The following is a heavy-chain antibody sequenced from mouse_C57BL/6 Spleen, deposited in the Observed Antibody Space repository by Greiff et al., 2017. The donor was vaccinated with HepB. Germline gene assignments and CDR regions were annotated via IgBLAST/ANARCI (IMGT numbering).Heavy chain of an antibody. J-gene: IGHJ3*01. CDR2: ISDGGSYT. Sequence: DVKLVESGGGLVKPGGSLKLSCAASGFTFSSYAMSWVRQTPEKRLEWVATISDGGSYTYYPDNVKGRFTISRDNAKNNLYLQMSHLKSEDTAMYYCARVYSNHEGFAYWGQGTLVTVSA. D-gene: IGHD2-5*01. CDR1: GFTFSSYA. CDR3: ARVYSNHEGFAY. V-gene: IGHV5-4*03.